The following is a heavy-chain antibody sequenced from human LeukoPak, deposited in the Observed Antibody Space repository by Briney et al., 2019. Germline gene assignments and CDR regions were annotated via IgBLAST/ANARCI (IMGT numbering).Heavy chain of an antibody. CDR2: FYSGGST. D-gene: IGHD2-15*01. Sequence: GGSLRLSCAASGVSVSSNYMSWGREAPGKGLECVSVFYSGGSTYYADSVKGRFTISRDTSKKTLYLQMNSLRVEDTAVYYCARETSTQCSGGSCFFDYWGQGTLVTVSS. CDR3: ARETSTQCSGGSCFFDY. V-gene: IGHV3-66*02. CDR1: GVSVSSNY. J-gene: IGHJ4*02.